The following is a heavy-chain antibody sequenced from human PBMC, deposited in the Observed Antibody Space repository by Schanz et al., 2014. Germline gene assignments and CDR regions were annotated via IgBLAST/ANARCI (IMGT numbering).Heavy chain of an antibody. CDR1: GYTFTSDS. Sequence: QVHLVQSGAEVHKPGASLKISCKASGYTFTSDSMHWVRQAPGQGLEWMGMINPSGGSTTYAQKFQGRVTMTRDTSTSTVYMELSSLRSEDTAVYYCATMWGYCTATACQILEVLDVWGQGTLVTVSS. CDR3: ATMWGYCTATACQILEVLDV. D-gene: IGHD2-8*02. J-gene: IGHJ4*02. CDR2: INPSGGST. V-gene: IGHV1-46*01.